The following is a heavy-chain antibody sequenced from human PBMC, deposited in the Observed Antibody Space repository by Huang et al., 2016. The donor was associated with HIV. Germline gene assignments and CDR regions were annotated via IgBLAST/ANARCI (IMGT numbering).Heavy chain of an antibody. J-gene: IGHJ3*01. D-gene: IGHD3-16*01. CDR3: AKRGGAWGSPYAFDL. V-gene: IGHV1-69*13. CDR2: IIPGFGTR. CDR1: GGSFNTFG. Sequence: QVQLVQSGAEVRKPGSSVKVSCRASGGSFNTFGINWVRQAPGQGLEGMGVIIPGFGTRNDAQRFQGRVTITADETTGVVYMELSSLRSDDTAVYFCAKRGGAWGSPYAFDLWGPGTMVTVSS.